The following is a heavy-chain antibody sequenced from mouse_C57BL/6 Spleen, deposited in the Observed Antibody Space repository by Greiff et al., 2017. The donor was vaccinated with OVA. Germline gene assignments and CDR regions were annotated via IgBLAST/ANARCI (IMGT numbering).Heavy chain of an antibody. V-gene: IGHV1-54*01. D-gene: IGHD3-2*02. J-gene: IGHJ4*01. CDR2: INPGSGGT. CDR1: GYAFTNYL. CDR3: AMKQLRPYYAMDY. Sequence: QVQLQQSGAELVRPGASVKVSCKASGYAFTNYLIEWVKQRPGQGLEWIGVINPGSGGTNYNAKLKGKATLTADKSSNTAYMQLSSVTSEDSAVYFYAMKQLRPYYAMDYWGQGTSVTVSS.